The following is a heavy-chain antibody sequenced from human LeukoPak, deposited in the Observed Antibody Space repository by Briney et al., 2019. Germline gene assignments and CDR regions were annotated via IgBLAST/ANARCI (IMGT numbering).Heavy chain of an antibody. V-gene: IGHV3-23*01. CDR3: AKGSHLHKAVDYYGSGRRSFNYYYYYYMDV. Sequence: GGSLRLSCAASGFTFSTYAMTWVRQAPGKGLEWVSAISGSGGSTYYADSVKGRFTISRDNSKNTLYLQMNSLRAEDTAVYYCAKGSHLHKAVDYYGSGRRSFNYYYYYYMDVWGKGTTVTVSS. J-gene: IGHJ6*03. CDR2: ISGSGGST. CDR1: GFTFSTYA. D-gene: IGHD3-10*01.